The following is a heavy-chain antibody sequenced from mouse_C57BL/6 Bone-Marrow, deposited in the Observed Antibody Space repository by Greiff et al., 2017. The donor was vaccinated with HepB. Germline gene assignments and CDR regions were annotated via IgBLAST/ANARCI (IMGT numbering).Heavy chain of an antibody. Sequence: EVQVVESGGGLVKPGGSLKLSCAASGFTFSSYAMSWVRQTPEKRLEWVATISDGGSYTYYPDNVKGRFTISRDNAKNNLYLQMSHLKSEDTAMYYCARDYGSSYYAMDYWGQGTSVTVSS. CDR1: GFTFSSYA. V-gene: IGHV5-4*01. J-gene: IGHJ4*01. CDR2: ISDGGSYT. D-gene: IGHD1-1*01. CDR3: ARDYGSSYYAMDY.